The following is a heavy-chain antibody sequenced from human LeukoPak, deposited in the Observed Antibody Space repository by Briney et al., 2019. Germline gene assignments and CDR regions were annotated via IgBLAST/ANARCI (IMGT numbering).Heavy chain of an antibody. D-gene: IGHD6-19*01. CDR1: GFTFSSYG. CDR2: ISGSGGST. Sequence: GGSLRLSCAASGFTFSSYGMTWVRQAPGKGLEWVSGISGSGGSTYYADSVKGRFTISRDNSKNTLYLQMNSLRVEDTAVYYCASPAVAGLHDAFDIWGQGTMVTVSS. V-gene: IGHV3-23*01. J-gene: IGHJ3*02. CDR3: ASPAVAGLHDAFDI.